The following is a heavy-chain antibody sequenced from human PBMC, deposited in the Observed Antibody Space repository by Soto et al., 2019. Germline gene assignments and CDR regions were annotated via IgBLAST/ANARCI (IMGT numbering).Heavy chain of an antibody. CDR2: ISYDGSNK. CDR3: ARETVAGTFYFDY. V-gene: IGHV3-30*03. CDR1: GFTFSSYG. Sequence: PGGSLRLSCAASGFTFSSYGMHWVRQAPGKGLEWVAVISYDGSNKYYADSVKGRFTISRDNSKNTLYLQMNSLRAEDTAVYCCARETVAGTFYFDYWGQGTLVTVSS. D-gene: IGHD6-19*01. J-gene: IGHJ4*02.